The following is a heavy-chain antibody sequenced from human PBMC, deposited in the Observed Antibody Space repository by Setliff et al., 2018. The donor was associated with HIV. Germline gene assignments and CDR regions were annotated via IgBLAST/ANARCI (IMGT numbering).Heavy chain of an antibody. J-gene: IGHJ6*02. CDR3: ARTPNDILTGYIPYYYYYGMDV. CDR1: GYTFTSYD. V-gene: IGHV1-8*03. CDR2: MNPNSGNT. D-gene: IGHD3-9*01. Sequence: ASVKVSCKASGYTFTSYDINWVRQATGQGLEWMGWMNPNSGNTGYAQKFQGRVTIIRNTSISTAYMELSSLRSEDTAVYYCARTPNDILTGYIPYYYYYGMDVWGQGTTVTVSS.